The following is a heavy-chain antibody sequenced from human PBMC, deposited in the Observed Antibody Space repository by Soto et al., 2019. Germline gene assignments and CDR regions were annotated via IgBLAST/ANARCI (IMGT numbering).Heavy chain of an antibody. CDR2: INQDGSER. J-gene: IGHJ4*02. CDR3: ATDILDF. V-gene: IGHV3-7*05. Sequence: EVQLVESGGGLVQPGGSLRLSCAATGFMFSSYWMTWVRQAPGKGLEWVANINQDGSERNYVYSVEGRFTISRDNAKNSVFLQMNSLRAEDTAKYYCATDILDFWGQGTLVTVSS. CDR1: GFMFSSYW.